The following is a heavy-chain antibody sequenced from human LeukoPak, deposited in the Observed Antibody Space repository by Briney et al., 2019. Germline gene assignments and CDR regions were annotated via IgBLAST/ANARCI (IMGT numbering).Heavy chain of an antibody. Sequence: PGGSLRLSCAASGFTFSKNAMSWVRQAPGKGLEWVSSLSGSGADTYYADSVKGRFTISRDNAKNTAYLQKNSLRAEDTAVYYCAKDPYGTRYFDYWGQGTLVTAS. CDR1: GFTFSKNA. D-gene: IGHD2-2*01. CDR3: AKDPYGTRYFDY. V-gene: IGHV3-23*01. CDR2: LSGSGADT. J-gene: IGHJ4*02.